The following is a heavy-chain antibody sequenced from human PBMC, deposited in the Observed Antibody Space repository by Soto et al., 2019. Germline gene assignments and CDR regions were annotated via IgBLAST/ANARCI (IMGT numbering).Heavy chain of an antibody. CDR3: ARERVVAAYVDAFDI. CDR2: INSSSSDI. Sequence: GRSLRLSCAASGFTFSSYWMRWVRQAPGKGLEWVSNINSSSSDIYYVDSVKGRFTISRDNAKNSLYLQMNSPRAEDTAVYYCARERVVAAYVDAFDIWGQGTMVTVSS. D-gene: IGHD2-15*01. CDR1: GFTFSSYW. J-gene: IGHJ3*02. V-gene: IGHV3-21*01.